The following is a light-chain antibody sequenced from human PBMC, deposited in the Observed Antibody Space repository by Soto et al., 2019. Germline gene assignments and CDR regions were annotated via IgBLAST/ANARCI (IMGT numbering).Light chain of an antibody. CDR1: SGDVGFYNY. Sequence: QSALAQPATVSGSPGQSIAISCPGSSGDVGFYNYISWYQQHPGKVPKLIIYEVTNRPSGVSNRFSSSKSGNTASLSISWLEAEDEADYYCCSYTSGSTRVFGTGIAVTVL. CDR3: CSYTSGSTRV. V-gene: IGLV2-14*01. CDR2: EVT. J-gene: IGLJ1*01.